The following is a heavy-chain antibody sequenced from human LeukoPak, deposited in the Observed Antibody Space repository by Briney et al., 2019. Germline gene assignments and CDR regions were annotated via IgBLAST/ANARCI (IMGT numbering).Heavy chain of an antibody. CDR1: GFTFDDYG. D-gene: IGHD3-22*01. V-gene: IGHV3-20*04. CDR2: INWNGGST. J-gene: IGHJ3*02. Sequence: GGSLRLSCAASGFTFDDYGMSWLRQAPGKGLEWVSGINWNGGSTGYADSVKGRFTISRDNSKNTLYLQMNSLRAEDTAVYYCAKKWSGDYDSSDVNDAFPIWGQGTMVTVSS. CDR3: AKKWSGDYDSSDVNDAFPI.